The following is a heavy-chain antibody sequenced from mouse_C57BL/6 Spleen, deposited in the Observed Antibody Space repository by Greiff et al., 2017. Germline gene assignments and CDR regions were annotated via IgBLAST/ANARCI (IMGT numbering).Heavy chain of an antibody. Sequence: EVKVIESGGGLVQPGGSMKLSCAASGFTFSDAWMDWVRQSPEKGLEWVAEIRNKANNHATYYAESVKGRFTISRDDSKSSVYLQMNSLRAEDTGIYYCTALGNYQYYFDYWGHGTTLTVSS. D-gene: IGHD2-1*01. CDR1: GFTFSDAW. CDR3: TALGNYQYYFDY. CDR2: IRNKANNHAT. J-gene: IGHJ2*01. V-gene: IGHV6-6*01.